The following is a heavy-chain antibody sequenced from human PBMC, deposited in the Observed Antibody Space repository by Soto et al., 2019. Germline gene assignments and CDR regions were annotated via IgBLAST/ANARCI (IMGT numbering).Heavy chain of an antibody. J-gene: IGHJ5*02. CDR1: GGTFSSYT. D-gene: IGHD2-15*01. CDR3: AGDSGSCSGGSCYGGGWFDP. V-gene: IGHV1-69*08. CDR2: IIPILGIA. Sequence: QVQLVQSGAEVKKPGSSVKVSCKASGGTFSSYTISWVRQAPGQGLEWMGRIIPILGIANYAQKFQGRVTITADKSTTTAYMELSSLRSEDTAVYYGAGDSGSCSGGSCYGGGWFDPWGQGTLVTVSS.